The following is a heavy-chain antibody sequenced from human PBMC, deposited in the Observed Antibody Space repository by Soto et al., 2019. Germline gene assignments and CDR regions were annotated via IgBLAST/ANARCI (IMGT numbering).Heavy chain of an antibody. J-gene: IGHJ6*02. D-gene: IGHD2-15*01. CDR2: IDPSDSYT. V-gene: IGHV5-10-1*01. CDR3: AMQGRGNYCYYYGMDV. CDR1: GYSFTSYW. Sequence: GESLKISCKGSGYSFTSYWISWVRQMPGKGLEWMGRIDPSDSYTNYSPSFQGHVTISADKSISTAYLQWSSLKASDTAMYYCAMQGRGNYCYYYGMDVWGQGTTVTVS.